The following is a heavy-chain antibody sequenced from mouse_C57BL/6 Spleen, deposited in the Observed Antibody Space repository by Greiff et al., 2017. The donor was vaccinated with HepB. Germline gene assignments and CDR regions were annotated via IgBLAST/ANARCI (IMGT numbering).Heavy chain of an antibody. J-gene: IGHJ3*01. V-gene: IGHV5-4*01. CDR2: ISDGGSYT. CDR1: GFTFSSYA. CDR3: ARDEFDYDDDETY. Sequence: EVKLVESGGGLVKPGGSLKLSCAASGFTFSSYAMSWVRQTPEKRLEWVATISDGGSYTYYPDNVKGRFTISRDNAKNNLYLQMSHLKSEDTAMYYCARDEFDYDDDETYWGQGTLVTVSA. D-gene: IGHD2-4*01.